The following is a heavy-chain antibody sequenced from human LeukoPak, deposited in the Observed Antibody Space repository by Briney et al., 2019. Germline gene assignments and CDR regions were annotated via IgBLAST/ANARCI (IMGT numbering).Heavy chain of an antibody. CDR1: GGSFSGYY. CDR2: INHSGST. D-gene: IGHD1-26*01. Sequence: SETLSLTCAVYGGSFSGYYWSWIRQPPGKGLEWIGEINHSGSTNYNPSLKSRVTISIDTSKNQFSLKLSSVTAADTAVYYCARFNSGSYQHYFDYWGQGTLVTVSS. V-gene: IGHV4-34*01. CDR3: ARFNSGSYQHYFDY. J-gene: IGHJ4*02.